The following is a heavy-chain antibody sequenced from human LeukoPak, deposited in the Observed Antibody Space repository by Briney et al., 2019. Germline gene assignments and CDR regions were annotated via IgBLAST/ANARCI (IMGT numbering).Heavy chain of an antibody. D-gene: IGHD6-19*01. CDR3: ATGSGWYSPDY. J-gene: IGHJ4*02. CDR2: IVVGRGNT. V-gene: IGHV1-58*02. CDR1: GFTFTNSP. Sequence: SVKVSCKASGFTFTNSPMQWVRRARGQRLEWIGWIVVGRGNTNYAQKFQERVTLTRDMSTSTAYMELRGLRSEDTAVYYCATGSGWYSPDYWGQGTLVTVSS.